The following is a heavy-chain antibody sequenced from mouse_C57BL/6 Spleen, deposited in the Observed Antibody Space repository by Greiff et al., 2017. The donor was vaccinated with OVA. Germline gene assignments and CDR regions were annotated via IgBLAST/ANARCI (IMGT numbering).Heavy chain of an antibody. CDR1: GFTFSSYA. J-gene: IGHJ3*01. CDR2: ISDGGSYT. V-gene: IGHV5-4*01. Sequence: DVMLVESGGGLVKPGGSLKLSCAASGFTFSSYAMSWVRQTPEKRLEWVATISDGGSYTYYPDNVKGRFTISRDNAKNNLYLQMSHLKSEDTAMYYCARDRIYYDNDWFAYWGQGTLVTVSA. D-gene: IGHD2-4*01. CDR3: ARDRIYYDNDWFAY.